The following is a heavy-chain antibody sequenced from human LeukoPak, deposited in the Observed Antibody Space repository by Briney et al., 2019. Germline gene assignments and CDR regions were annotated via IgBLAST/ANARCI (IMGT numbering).Heavy chain of an antibody. J-gene: IGHJ2*01. CDR2: IDASGNS. CDR1: GGSLSSYY. D-gene: IGHD6-13*01. V-gene: IGHV4-4*07. CDR3: ARVSSSWYQDWFFDL. Sequence: SETLSLTCTVSGGSLSSYYWSWIRQPAGKGLEWIGRIDASGNSNYNPSLKSRVTMSVDTSKNQFSLKLSSVTAADTAVYYCARVSSSWYQDWFFDLWGRGTLVTVSS.